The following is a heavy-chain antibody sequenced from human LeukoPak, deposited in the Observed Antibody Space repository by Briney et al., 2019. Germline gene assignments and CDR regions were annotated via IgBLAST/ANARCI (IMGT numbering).Heavy chain of an antibody. J-gene: IGHJ4*02. V-gene: IGHV4-4*07. CDR3: ARVAYDILTGYLYYFDY. Sequence: NPSETLSLTCTVSGDSISSYFWSWIRQPAGKALEWIGRIYASGSANYNPSLKSRVTMSVDTSKNQFSLKLSSVTAADTAVYYCARVAYDILTGYLYYFDYWGQGTLVTVSS. CDR2: IYASGSA. D-gene: IGHD3-9*01. CDR1: GDSISSYF.